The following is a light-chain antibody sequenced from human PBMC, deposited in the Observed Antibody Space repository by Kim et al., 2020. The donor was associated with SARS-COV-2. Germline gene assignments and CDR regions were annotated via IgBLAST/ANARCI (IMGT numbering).Light chain of an antibody. CDR1: RSVDIN. CDR3: QQYTDWPWT. Sequence: ETVMTQSPPTLSVSSGERATLSCRASRSVDINLAWYQQKPGQAPRLLVYGASNRASGIPARFSGSGSGSGTEFTLTISSLQSEDFAVYYCQQYTDWPWTFGQGTKVDIK. J-gene: IGKJ1*01. CDR2: GAS. V-gene: IGKV3-15*01.